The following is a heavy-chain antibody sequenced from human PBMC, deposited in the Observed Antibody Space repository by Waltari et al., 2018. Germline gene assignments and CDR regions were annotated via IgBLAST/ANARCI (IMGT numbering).Heavy chain of an antibody. CDR2: ISESGGTK. CDR1: GFTFSSYV. CDR3: TTSAGDCSGIYCLYNRFDV. V-gene: IGHV3-48*04. D-gene: IGHD2-15*01. J-gene: IGHJ5*02. Sequence: EVQLVESGGGLVKPGGSLRLSCVASGFTFSSYVMHWVRQAPGKGLEWVSVISESGGTKYYADSVKGRFTISRANAKNSLFLQMNSLRAEDTAVYYCTTSAGDCSGIYCLYNRFDVWGPGVLVTVSS.